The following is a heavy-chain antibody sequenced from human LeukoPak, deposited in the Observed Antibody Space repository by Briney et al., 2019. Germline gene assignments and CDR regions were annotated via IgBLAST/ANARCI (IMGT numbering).Heavy chain of an antibody. CDR3: ARGILRYYYGSGSYSAPFDY. V-gene: IGHV4-61*10. CDR2: INHSGST. Sequence: SETLSLTCTVSGGSISSGSYYWSWIRQPAGKGLEWIGEINHSGSTNYNPSLKSRVTISVDTSKDQFSLKLSSVTAADTAVYYCARGILRYYYGSGSYSAPFDYWGQGTLVTVSS. D-gene: IGHD3-10*01. CDR1: GGSISSGSYY. J-gene: IGHJ4*02.